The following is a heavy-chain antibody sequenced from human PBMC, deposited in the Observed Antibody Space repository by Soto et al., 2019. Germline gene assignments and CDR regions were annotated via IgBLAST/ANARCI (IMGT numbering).Heavy chain of an antibody. V-gene: IGHV4-34*01. CDR3: ALYSGYDYWFDP. CDR1: GGSFSGYY. CDR2: INHSGST. D-gene: IGHD5-12*01. J-gene: IGHJ5*02. Sequence: QVQLQQWGAGLLKPSETLSLTCAVYGGSFSGYYWSWIRQPPGKGLEVIGEINHSGSTNYNPSLKTRVTISVDTSKNQFSLKLSSVTAADTAVYYCALYSGYDYWFDPWGQGTLVTVSS.